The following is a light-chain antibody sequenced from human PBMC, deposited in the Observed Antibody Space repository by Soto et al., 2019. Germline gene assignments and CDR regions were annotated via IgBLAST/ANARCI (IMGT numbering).Light chain of an antibody. Sequence: EIVMTQSPATLSVSPGERATLSCRASQSVSSNLAWYQQKPGQAPRLLIYGVSTRATGIPARFSGSGSGTEFPLTISSLQSEDFAVYYCQQYNNWPPMYTFGQGTKLEIK. CDR3: QQYNNWPPMYT. V-gene: IGKV3-15*01. CDR1: QSVSSN. J-gene: IGKJ2*01. CDR2: GVS.